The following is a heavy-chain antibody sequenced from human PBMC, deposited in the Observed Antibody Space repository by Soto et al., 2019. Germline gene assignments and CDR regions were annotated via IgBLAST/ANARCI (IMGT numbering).Heavy chain of an antibody. Sequence: TLSLTCDVSSVSITSSNWWTWVRQPPGKGLEWLGKISHSGTVNYNATLRSRVTISVDKPKNQLSLKLMSVTAADTAVYYCARDYDGLDYWSPGIRVTVSS. CDR2: ISHSGTV. CDR3: ARDYDGLDY. J-gene: IGHJ4*02. V-gene: IGHV4-4*02. CDR1: SVSITSSNW. D-gene: IGHD3-16*01.